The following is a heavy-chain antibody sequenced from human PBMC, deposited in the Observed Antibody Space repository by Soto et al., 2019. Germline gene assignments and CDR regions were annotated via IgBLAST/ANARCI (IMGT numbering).Heavy chain of an antibody. CDR3: ARVRRTIFGVVIDY. J-gene: IGHJ4*02. D-gene: IGHD3-3*01. CDR1: GYTFTSYD. V-gene: IGHV1-8*01. CDR2: MNPNSGNT. Sequence: QVQLVQSGAEVKKPGASVKVSCKASGYTFTSYDINWVRQATGQGLEWMGWMNPNSGNTCYAQKFQGRVTMTRNTSISTAYMELSSLRSEDTAVYYCARVRRTIFGVVIDYWGQGTLVTVSS.